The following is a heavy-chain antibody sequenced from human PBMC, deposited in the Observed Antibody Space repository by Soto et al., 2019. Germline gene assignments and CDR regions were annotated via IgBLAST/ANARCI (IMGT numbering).Heavy chain of an antibody. CDR1: GASFETYY. J-gene: IGHJ4*02. V-gene: IGHV4-59*01. Sequence: QVQLRESGPGLVKPSETLSLTCAVSGASFETYYWSWIRQPPGKGLEWIGYIFYSGHLKYNPSLKGRPPIPVDPAKNQLSLRLPSVTAADTAVYYWASEGGGYRFDYWGQGTLVTVSS. CDR3: ASEGGGYRFDY. D-gene: IGHD1-26*01. CDR2: IFYSGHL.